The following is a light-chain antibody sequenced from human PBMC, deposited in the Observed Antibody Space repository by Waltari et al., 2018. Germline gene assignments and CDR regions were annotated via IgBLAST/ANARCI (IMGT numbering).Light chain of an antibody. J-gene: IGLJ2*01. V-gene: IGLV2-14*01. Sequence: QSALTQPTSVSGSPGQSITISCTGTSSDVGGYNYVSGYQQHPGKAPKLLIDEVSNRPAGVSNSFSGSKSGNTASLTISGLQAEDEADYYCSSYTSSSTVVFGGGTKLTVL. CDR2: EVS. CDR1: SSDVGGYNY. CDR3: SSYTSSSTVV.